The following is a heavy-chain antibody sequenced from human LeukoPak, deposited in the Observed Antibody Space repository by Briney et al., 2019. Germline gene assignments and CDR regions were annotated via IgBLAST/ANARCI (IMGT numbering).Heavy chain of an antibody. Sequence: GGSLRLSCAASGFTFYDYAMHWVRQVPGKGLEWVGGVNRNSDTIAYGDSVKGRFTISRDNARNSLYLQMNSPRTEDTALYYCAKDLAVGTTPRVYAFDVWGQGTMVTVS. D-gene: IGHD1-26*01. CDR1: GFTFYDYA. J-gene: IGHJ3*01. V-gene: IGHV3-9*01. CDR3: AKDLAVGTTPRVYAFDV. CDR2: VNRNSDTI.